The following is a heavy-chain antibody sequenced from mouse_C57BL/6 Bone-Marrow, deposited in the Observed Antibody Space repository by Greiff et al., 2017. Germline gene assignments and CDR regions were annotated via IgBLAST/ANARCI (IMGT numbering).Heavy chain of an antibody. CDR3: ARHPDGYYDYAMDY. V-gene: IGHV5-6*01. Sequence: EVQLVESGGDLVKPGGSLKLSCAASGFTFSSYGMSWVRQTPDKRLEWVATISSGGSYTYYPDSVKGRFTISRDNAKNTLYLQMSSLKSEDTAMYYCARHPDGYYDYAMDYWGQGTSVTVSS. CDR1: GFTFSSYG. CDR2: ISSGGSYT. D-gene: IGHD2-3*01. J-gene: IGHJ4*01.